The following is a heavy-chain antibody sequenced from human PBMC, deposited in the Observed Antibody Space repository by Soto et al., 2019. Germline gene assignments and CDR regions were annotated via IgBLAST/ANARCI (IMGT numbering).Heavy chain of an antibody. CDR1: GFTFSSYN. CDR3: ARARCSSGQRYYFDY. D-gene: IGHD3-22*01. Sequence: EVQLVESGEGLVQPGGSLRLSCAASGFTFSSYNIHWIRQAPGKGLEFVSAISRSGDRTYYADSVKGRFTITRDNSKNTVWLQMGSLRAEDMAVHYCARARCSSGQRYYFDYWGRGALVSVSS. CDR2: ISRSGDRT. J-gene: IGHJ4*02. V-gene: IGHV3-64*02.